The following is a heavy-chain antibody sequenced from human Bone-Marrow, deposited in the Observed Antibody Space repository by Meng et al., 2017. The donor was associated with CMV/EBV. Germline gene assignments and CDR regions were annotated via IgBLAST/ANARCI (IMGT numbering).Heavy chain of an antibody. CDR2: IYPGDSDT. CDR3: AREKSGSYYGGAFDI. V-gene: IGHV5-51*01. J-gene: IGHJ3*02. D-gene: IGHD1-26*01. Sequence: GESLKISCKGSGYSFTSYWIGWVRQMPGKGLEWMGIIYPGDSDTRYSPSFQGQVTISADKSISTAYLQWSSLRSEDTAVYYCAREKSGSYYGGAFDIWGQGTMVTVSS. CDR1: GYSFTSYW.